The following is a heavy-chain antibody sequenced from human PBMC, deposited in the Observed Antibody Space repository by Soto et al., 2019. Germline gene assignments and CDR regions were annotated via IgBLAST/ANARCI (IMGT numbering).Heavy chain of an antibody. CDR3: ARVGIVGANWFDP. Sequence: GGSLRLSCAASGFTFSSYSMNWVRQAPGKGLEWVSYISSSSSTIYYADSVKGRFTISRDNAKNSLYLQMNSLRAEDTAVYYCARVGIVGANWFDPWGQGTLVTVSS. CDR2: ISSSSSTI. V-gene: IGHV3-48*04. CDR1: GFTFSSYS. D-gene: IGHD1-26*01. J-gene: IGHJ5*02.